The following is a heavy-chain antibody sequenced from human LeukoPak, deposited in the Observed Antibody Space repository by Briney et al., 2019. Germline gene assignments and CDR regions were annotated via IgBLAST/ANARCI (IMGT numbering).Heavy chain of an antibody. J-gene: IGHJ6*03. CDR1: GYTFTSYD. V-gene: IGHV1-8*01. D-gene: IGHD6-13*01. CDR2: INPNSGYT. Sequence: GASVKVSCKASGYTFTSYDINWVRQATGQGLEWMGWINPNSGYTGYAQKFQGRVTMTRNTSISTAYMDLSSLRSEDTAVYYCARGEQQLAYYYYYMDVWGKGTTVTVSS. CDR3: ARGEQQLAYYYYYMDV.